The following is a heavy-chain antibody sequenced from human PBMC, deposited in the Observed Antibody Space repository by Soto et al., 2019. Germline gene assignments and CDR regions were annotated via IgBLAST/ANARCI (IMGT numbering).Heavy chain of an antibody. CDR1: GFTFSSYA. CDR2: ISYDGSNK. D-gene: IGHD3-10*01. CDR3: ARRGAFDI. Sequence: GGSLRLSCAASGFTFSSYAMHWVRQAPGKGLEWVAVISYDGSNKYYADSVKGRFTISRDNSKNTLYLQMNSLRAEDTAVYYCARRGAFDIWGQGTVVTVSS. V-gene: IGHV3-30-3*01. J-gene: IGHJ3*02.